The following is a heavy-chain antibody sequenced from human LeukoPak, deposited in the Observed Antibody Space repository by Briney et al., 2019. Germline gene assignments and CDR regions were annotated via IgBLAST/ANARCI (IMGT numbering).Heavy chain of an antibody. CDR3: ARDLTVTGFDY. CDR1: GFTFSSYW. V-gene: IGHV3-74*01. J-gene: IGHJ4*02. D-gene: IGHD4-17*01. CDR2: INSDGSTT. Sequence: GGSLRLSCAASGFTFSSYWMHWVRQAPGKGLVWVSRINSDGSTTSYADSVKGRFTISRDNAKNSLYLQMNSLRAEDTAVYYCARDLTVTGFDYWGQGTLVTVSS.